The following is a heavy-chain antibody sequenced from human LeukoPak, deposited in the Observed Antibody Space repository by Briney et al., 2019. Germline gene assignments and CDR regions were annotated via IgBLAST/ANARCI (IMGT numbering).Heavy chain of an antibody. V-gene: IGHV4-59*12. CDR1: GGSISSSY. J-gene: IGHJ4*02. CDR2: IYYSGNT. Sequence: SETLSLTCTVSGGSISSSYWSWIRQPPGKGLEWIGYIYYSGNTNYNPSLKSRVTISVDTSKNQFSLKLSSVTAADTAVYYCAGGEPQRYWGQGTLVTVSS. CDR3: AGGEPQRY. D-gene: IGHD1-14*01.